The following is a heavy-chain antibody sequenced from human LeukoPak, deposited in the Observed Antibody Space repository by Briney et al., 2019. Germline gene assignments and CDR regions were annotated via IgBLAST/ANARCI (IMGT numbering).Heavy chain of an antibody. CDR3: ARGGYYYKGSGNLNDN. CDR1: GGSISSSTYY. CDR2: IYDSGST. D-gene: IGHD3-10*01. Sequence: PSETLSLTCTDSGGSISSSTYYWGWIRQPPGKGLEWIGSIYDSGSTYYNPSLKTRVTVSVDTTKKQLSLKLTSVTAADTAVYYCARGGYYYKGSGNLNDNGGQGTLVTVSS. V-gene: IGHV4-39*01. J-gene: IGHJ4*02.